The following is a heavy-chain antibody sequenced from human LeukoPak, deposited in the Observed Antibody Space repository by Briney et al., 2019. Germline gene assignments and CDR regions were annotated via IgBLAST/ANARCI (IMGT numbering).Heavy chain of an antibody. CDR3: ARRARSSREYYFDY. CDR2: IYYSGST. CDR1: GGSISSSSYY. D-gene: IGHD3-10*01. Sequence: SETLSLTCTVSGGSISSSSYYWGWIRQPPGKGLEWIGSIYYSGSTYYNPSLKSRVTISVDTSKNQFSLKLSSVTAADTAVYYCARRARSSREYYFDYWGQGTLVTVSS. V-gene: IGHV4-39*01. J-gene: IGHJ4*02.